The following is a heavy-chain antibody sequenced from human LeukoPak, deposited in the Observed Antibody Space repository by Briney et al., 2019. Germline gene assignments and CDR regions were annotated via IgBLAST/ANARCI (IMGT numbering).Heavy chain of an antibody. D-gene: IGHD5-12*01. CDR1: GFTFSSYA. CDR3: ARESGSPIDY. V-gene: IGHV3-30-3*01. Sequence: GGSLRLSCAASGFTFSSYAMHWVRQAPGKGLEWVAVISYDGSNKYYADSVKGRFTISRDNSKNTLYLQMNSLRAEDTAVYYCARESGSPIDYWGQGTLVTVSS. CDR2: ISYDGSNK. J-gene: IGHJ4*02.